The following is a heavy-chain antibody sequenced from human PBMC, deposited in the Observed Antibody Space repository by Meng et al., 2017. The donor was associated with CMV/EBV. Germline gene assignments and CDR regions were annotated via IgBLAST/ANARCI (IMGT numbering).Heavy chain of an antibody. CDR1: GLPISNYW. J-gene: IGHJ4*02. CDR3: RLGHYSQD. V-gene: IGHV3-7*02. Sequence: VGLGGVLVQTGGSLRLSCAASGLPISNYWMSWVRQAPGKGLEWVANIKNDGSERYYVDSVKCRFSISRDNADNSLYLQMNNLRAEDTAVYYCRLGHYSQDWGQGTLVTVSS. CDR2: IKNDGSER. D-gene: IGHD4-17*01.